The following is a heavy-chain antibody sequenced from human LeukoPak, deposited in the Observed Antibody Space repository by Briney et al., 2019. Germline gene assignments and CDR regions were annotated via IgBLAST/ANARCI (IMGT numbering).Heavy chain of an antibody. V-gene: IGHV3-48*03. Sequence: GGSLRLSCAAPGFTFSNYEMNWVRQAPGKGLEWVSFISSSGNLIYYADSVKGRFTISRDNGKNALFLQMDSLRVEDTAVYYCAKVRRRGWHFDHWGQGTLVTVSS. CDR3: AKVRRRGWHFDH. J-gene: IGHJ4*02. D-gene: IGHD6-19*01. CDR1: GFTFSNYE. CDR2: ISSSGNLI.